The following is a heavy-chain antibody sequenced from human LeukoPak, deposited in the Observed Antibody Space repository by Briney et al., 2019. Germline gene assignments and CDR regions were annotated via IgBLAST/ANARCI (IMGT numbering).Heavy chain of an antibody. D-gene: IGHD5-12*01. V-gene: IGHV1-69*13. Sequence: SVKVSCKAAGGTFSSYAISWVRQAPGQGLEWMGGIIPIFGTANYAQKFQGRVTITADESTSTAYMELSSLRSEDTAVYYCARDRVNSGYDSTGFDYWGQGTLVTVSS. CDR2: IIPIFGTA. CDR3: ARDRVNSGYDSTGFDY. CDR1: GGTFSSYA. J-gene: IGHJ4*02.